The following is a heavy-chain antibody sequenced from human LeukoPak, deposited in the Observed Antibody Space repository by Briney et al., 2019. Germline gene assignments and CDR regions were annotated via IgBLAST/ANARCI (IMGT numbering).Heavy chain of an antibody. CDR3: ARSPQYSSSCYDY. CDR2: ISSSSSYT. J-gene: IGHJ4*02. Sequence: GGSLRLSCAASGFTFSDYYMSWIRQAPGKGLEWVSYISSSSSYTNYADSVKGRFTISRDNAKNSLYLQMDSLRAEDTAVYYCARSPQYSSSCYDYWGQGTLVTVSS. V-gene: IGHV3-11*06. D-gene: IGHD6-13*01. CDR1: GFTFSDYY.